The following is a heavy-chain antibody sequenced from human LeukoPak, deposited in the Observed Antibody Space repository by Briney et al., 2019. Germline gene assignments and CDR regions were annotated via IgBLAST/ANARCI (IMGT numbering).Heavy chain of an antibody. CDR3: ARGRWTATATTYYLDS. CDR1: GYTFSNNA. V-gene: IGHV1-3*01. Sequence: GASVKVSCKASGYTFSNNAIQWVRQGPGKRLEWMGWIDANNGRTKYSQNFQGRLTITRDSSASTAYMELTSLRSEDTALYFCARGRWTATATTYYLDSWGLGTLVTVSS. CDR2: IDANNGRT. J-gene: IGHJ4*02. D-gene: IGHD2-21*02.